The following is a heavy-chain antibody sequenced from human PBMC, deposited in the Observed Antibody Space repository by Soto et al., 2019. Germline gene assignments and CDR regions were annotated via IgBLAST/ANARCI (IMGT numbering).Heavy chain of an antibody. CDR2: INHSGTT. V-gene: IGHV4-34*01. CDR1: GGSFSGHY. CDR3: ARAYGVELRWFDP. Sequence: QVQLQQWGAGLLKASETLSLTCAVYGGSFSGHYWTWIRQPPGKGLEWIGEINHSGTTNYNPSLKSRVPISIDTSKYQFSLNLSSVTAADTAVYYCARAYGVELRWFDPWGQGTLVTVSS. D-gene: IGHD3-3*01. J-gene: IGHJ5*02.